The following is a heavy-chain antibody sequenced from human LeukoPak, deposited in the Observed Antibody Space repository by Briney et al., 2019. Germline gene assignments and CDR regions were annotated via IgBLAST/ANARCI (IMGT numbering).Heavy chain of an antibody. CDR2: IHYSGST. J-gene: IGHJ4*02. CDR1: GGSISSYY. Sequence: SETLSLTCTVSGGSISSYYWSWIRQPPGKGLEWIGYIHYSGSTNYNPSLKSRVTISVDTSKNQFSLKLSSVTAADTAVYYCAKLGNYDLMIDYWGQGTLVTASS. D-gene: IGHD3-3*01. CDR3: AKLGNYDLMIDY. V-gene: IGHV4-59*08.